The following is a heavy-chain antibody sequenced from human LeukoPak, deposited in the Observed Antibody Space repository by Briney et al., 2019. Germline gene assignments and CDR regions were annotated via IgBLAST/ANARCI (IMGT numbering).Heavy chain of an antibody. CDR2: IYSDGST. V-gene: IGHV3-66*01. J-gene: IGHJ3*02. D-gene: IGHD4-17*01. Sequence: GGSLRLSCAASGFIVSGDFMSWVRQAPGKGLEWVSVIYSDGSTYYADSVKGRFTISRDNAKNSLYLQMNSLRAEDTAVYYCAVLHDYGDYQSAFDIWGQGTMVTVSS. CDR3: AVLHDYGDYQSAFDI. CDR1: GFIVSGDF.